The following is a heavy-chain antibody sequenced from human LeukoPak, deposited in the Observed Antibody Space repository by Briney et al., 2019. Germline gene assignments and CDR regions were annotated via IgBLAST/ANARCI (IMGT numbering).Heavy chain of an antibody. J-gene: IGHJ5*02. CDR3: LSGCVDDP. CDR2: VDPDGSGK. V-gene: IGHV3-7*01. Sequence: GGSLRLSCAASGFTISSYWMNWVRQTPGKGLEWVANVDPDGSGKYYIDSVKGRFTVSRDNAKNSLYLQMTSLRAEDTATYYCLSGCVDDPWGQGTLVTVSS. D-gene: IGHD2-8*01. CDR1: GFTISSYW.